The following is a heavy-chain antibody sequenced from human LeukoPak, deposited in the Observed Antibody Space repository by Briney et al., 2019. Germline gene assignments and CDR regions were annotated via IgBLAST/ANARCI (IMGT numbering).Heavy chain of an antibody. V-gene: IGHV3-23*01. CDR1: GFTFSSYD. D-gene: IGHD3-22*01. J-gene: IGHJ4*02. CDR2: ISGSGSST. CDR3: AKEQYDSSGYSFDY. Sequence: PGGSLRLSCAASGFTFSSYDMSWVRQAPGKGLEWVSGISGSGSSTYYADSVKGRFTISRDNSKNTLYLQMNSLRAEDTAVYYCAKEQYDSSGYSFDYWGQGTLVTVSS.